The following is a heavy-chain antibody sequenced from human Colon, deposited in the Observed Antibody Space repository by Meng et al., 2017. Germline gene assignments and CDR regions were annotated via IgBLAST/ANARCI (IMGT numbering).Heavy chain of an antibody. D-gene: IGHD1-26*01. J-gene: IGHJ4*02. Sequence: EGQLVVSGGGLVQPWGALRRSCAASGFSFSGSWMHWVRQVPGKGLVWVSRINPDGRSITYADSVKGRFTISRDNAKNTLYLQMNSLRAEDTALYYCARDGPMVGATIDYWGQGTLVTVSS. CDR2: INPDGRSI. V-gene: IGHV3-74*01. CDR3: ARDGPMVGATIDY. CDR1: GFSFSGSW.